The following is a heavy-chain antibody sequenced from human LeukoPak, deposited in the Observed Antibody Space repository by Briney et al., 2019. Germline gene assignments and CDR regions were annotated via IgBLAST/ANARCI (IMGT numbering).Heavy chain of an antibody. CDR3: ARAGRIYIAAAQSIYY. V-gene: IGHV1-46*01. D-gene: IGHD6-13*01. CDR2: INPSGGST. Sequence: ASVTVSCKASGYTFTSYYMHWVRQAPGHGLEWMGIINPSGGSTSYAQKFQGRVTMTRDTSTSTVYMELSSLRSEDTAVYYCARAGRIYIAAAQSIYYWGQGTLVTVSS. J-gene: IGHJ4*02. CDR1: GYTFTSYY.